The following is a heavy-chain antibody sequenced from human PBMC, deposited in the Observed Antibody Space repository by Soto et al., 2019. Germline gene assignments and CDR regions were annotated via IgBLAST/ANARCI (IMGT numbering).Heavy chain of an antibody. CDR3: ATLPATTNLNDY. CDR1: GGSISSSSYY. Sequence: SETLSLTCTVSGGSISSSSYYWGWIRQPPGKGLEWIGSIYYSGSTYYNPSLKSRVTISVDTSKNQFSLKLSSVTAADTAVYYCATLPATTNLNDYWGQGTLVTVSS. CDR2: IYYSGST. J-gene: IGHJ4*02. D-gene: IGHD6-25*01. V-gene: IGHV4-39*01.